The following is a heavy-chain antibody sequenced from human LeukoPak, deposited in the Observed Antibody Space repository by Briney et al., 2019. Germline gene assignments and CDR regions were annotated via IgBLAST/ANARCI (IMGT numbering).Heavy chain of an antibody. Sequence: PGGSLRLSCAVSGFTFDDYAMHWVRQAPGKGLEWVSGISWNSGSIGYADSVKGRFTISRDNAKNSLYLQMNSLRAEDTALYYCAKDIRGSGYHPFDYWGQGTLVTVSS. CDR2: ISWNSGSI. V-gene: IGHV3-9*01. J-gene: IGHJ4*02. CDR3: AKDIRGSGYHPFDY. D-gene: IGHD3-22*01. CDR1: GFTFDDYA.